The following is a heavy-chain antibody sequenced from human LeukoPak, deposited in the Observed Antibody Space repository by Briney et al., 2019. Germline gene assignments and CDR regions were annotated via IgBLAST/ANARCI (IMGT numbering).Heavy chain of an antibody. CDR3: AKTMGAIDHDY. CDR2: FSGSGSST. J-gene: IGHJ4*02. D-gene: IGHD1-26*01. V-gene: IGHV3-23*01. CDR1: GFIYRDFG. Sequence: GGSLRLSCGASGFIYRDFGMSWVRQSPGKGLEWVSTFSGSGSSTYYADSVKGRFVISRDNSKNTLYLQMNSLRAEDTAVYYCAKTMGAIDHDYWGQGTLVIVSS.